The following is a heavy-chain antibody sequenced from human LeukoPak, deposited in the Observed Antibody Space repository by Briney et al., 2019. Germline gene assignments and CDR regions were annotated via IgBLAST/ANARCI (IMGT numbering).Heavy chain of an antibody. D-gene: IGHD3-10*01. V-gene: IGHV4-31*03. J-gene: IGHJ4*02. Sequence: SETLSLTCTVSGGSISSGGYYWSWIRQHPGKGLEWIGYIYYSGSTYYNPSLKSRVTISVDTSKNQFSLKLSSVTAADTAVYYCARERAGSYPDYWGQGTLVTVSS. CDR3: ARERAGSYPDY. CDR2: IYYSGST. CDR1: GGSISSGGYY.